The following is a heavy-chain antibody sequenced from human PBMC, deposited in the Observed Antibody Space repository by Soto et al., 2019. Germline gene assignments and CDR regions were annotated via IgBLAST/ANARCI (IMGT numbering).Heavy chain of an antibody. CDR1: GGSISSYY. CDR3: ARNGWFGELSEYYYYYYGMDV. J-gene: IGHJ6*02. V-gene: IGHV4-34*01. CDR2: INHSGST. Sequence: PSETLSLTCTVSGGSISSYYWSWIRQPPGKGLEWIGEINHSGSTNYNPSLKSRVTISVDTSKNQFSLKLSSVTAADTAVYYCARNGWFGELSEYYYYYYGMDVWGQGTTVTVSS. D-gene: IGHD3-10*01.